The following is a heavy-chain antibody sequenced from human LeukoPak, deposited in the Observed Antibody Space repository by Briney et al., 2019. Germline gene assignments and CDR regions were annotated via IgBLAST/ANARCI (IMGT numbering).Heavy chain of an antibody. D-gene: IGHD5-12*01. V-gene: IGHV4-39*07. CDR3: ARRYGGRDWFDP. CDR2: INYSGTI. J-gene: IGHJ5*02. CDR1: GGSISSSPYY. Sequence: PSETLSLTCSVSGGSISSSPYYWGWIRQPPGKGLEWIASINYSGTIYYNSSLRSRVTISVDTSKDQFSLQLSSVTAADTAVYFCARRYGGRDWFDPWGQGTLVTVSS.